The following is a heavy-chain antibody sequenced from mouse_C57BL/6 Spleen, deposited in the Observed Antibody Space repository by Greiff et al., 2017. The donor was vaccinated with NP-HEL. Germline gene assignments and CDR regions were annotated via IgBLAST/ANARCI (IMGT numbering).Heavy chain of an antibody. D-gene: IGHD2-1*01. CDR2: ISSGSSTI. Sequence: EVQRVESGGGLVKPGGSLKLSCAASGFTFSDYGMHWVRQAPEKGLEWVAYISSGSSTIYYADTVKGRFTISRDNAKNTLFLQMTSLRSEDTAMYYCAREGNLYAMDYWGQGTSVTVSS. CDR1: GFTFSDYG. J-gene: IGHJ4*01. V-gene: IGHV5-17*01. CDR3: AREGNLYAMDY.